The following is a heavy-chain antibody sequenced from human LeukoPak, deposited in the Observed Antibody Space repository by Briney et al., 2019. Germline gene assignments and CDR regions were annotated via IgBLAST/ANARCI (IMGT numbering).Heavy chain of an antibody. D-gene: IGHD3-3*01. CDR2: INPNSGGT. V-gene: IGHV1-2*02. Sequence: ASVKVSCKASGYTFTGYYMHWVRQAPGQGLEWMGWINPNSGGTNYAQKFQGRVTMTRDTSISTAYMELSRLRSDDTAVYYCARDGQYYDFWSGYPTDDYWGQGTLDTVSS. J-gene: IGHJ4*02. CDR1: GYTFTGYY. CDR3: ARDGQYYDFWSGYPTDDY.